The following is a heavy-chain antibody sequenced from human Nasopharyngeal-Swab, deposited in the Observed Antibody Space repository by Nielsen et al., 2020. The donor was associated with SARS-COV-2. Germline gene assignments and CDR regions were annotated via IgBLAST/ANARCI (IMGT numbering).Heavy chain of an antibody. CDR1: GGSISSYY. D-gene: IGHD3-3*01. Sequence: ESLKISCTVSGGSISSYYWSWIRQPPGKGLEWIGYIYYSGSTNYNPSLKSRVTISVDTSKNQFSLKLSSVTAADTAVYYCARHVSTTIFGVVIISYFDYWGQGTLVTVSS. V-gene: IGHV4-59*08. CDR2: IYYSGST. J-gene: IGHJ4*02. CDR3: ARHVSTTIFGVVIISYFDY.